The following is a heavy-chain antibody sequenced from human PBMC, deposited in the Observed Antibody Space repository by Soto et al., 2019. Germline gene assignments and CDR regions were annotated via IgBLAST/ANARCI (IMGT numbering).Heavy chain of an antibody. Sequence: LRLSCSASGFTFSIYAMHWVRQAPGKGLEYVSAVSTNGGTSYYADSVKGRFTISRDNSKNTLYLQMTSLRADDTAVYYCAKDRRAGGNYGFYSDFWGQGALVTVSS. V-gene: IGHV3-64*04. CDR2: VSTNGGTS. J-gene: IGHJ4*02. D-gene: IGHD1-7*01. CDR1: GFTFSIYA. CDR3: AKDRRAGGNYGFYSDF.